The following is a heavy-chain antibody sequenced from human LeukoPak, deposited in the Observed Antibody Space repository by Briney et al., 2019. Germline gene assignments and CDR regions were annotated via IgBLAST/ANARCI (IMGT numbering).Heavy chain of an antibody. CDR2: IWYDGSND. CDR3: ARDPSGRAPGGRGDY. Sequence: PGGSLRLSCGASGFTFSSFGMYWVRQAPGKGLEWVAVIWYDGSNDDYADSVKGRFTISRDNSKNTLYLQMNSLRAEDTAVYYRARDPSGRAPGGRGDYWGQGTLVTVSS. J-gene: IGHJ4*02. V-gene: IGHV3-33*01. CDR1: GFTFSSFG. D-gene: IGHD2-15*01.